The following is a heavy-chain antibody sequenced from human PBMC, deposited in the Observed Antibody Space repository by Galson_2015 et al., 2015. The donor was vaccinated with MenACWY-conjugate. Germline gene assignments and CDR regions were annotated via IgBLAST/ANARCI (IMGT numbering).Heavy chain of an antibody. CDR2: TYYRSKWYN. Sequence: CAISGDSVSSNSAAWNWIRQSPSRGLEWLGRTYYRSKWYNDYAVSVKSRITINPDTSKNQFSLQLNSVTPEDTAVYYCARETRSSSWYSFDYWAREPWSPSPQ. CDR3: ARETRSSSWYSFDY. D-gene: IGHD6-13*01. J-gene: IGHJ4*02. V-gene: IGHV6-1*01. CDR1: GDSVSSNSAA.